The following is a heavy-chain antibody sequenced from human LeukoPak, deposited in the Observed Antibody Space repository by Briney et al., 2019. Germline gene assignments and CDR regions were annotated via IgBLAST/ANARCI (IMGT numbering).Heavy chain of an antibody. D-gene: IGHD3-16*01. CDR1: GYTFTSYY. V-gene: IGHV1-46*03. CDR3: ATLGKTTRRAEAFVGY. J-gene: IGHJ4*02. CDR2: INPSGGST. Sequence: ASVKVSCKASGYTFTSYYMHWVRQAPGQGLEWMGIINPSGGSTSYAQKFQGRVTITRDTSTSTVYMELSSLRSEDTAVYYCATLGKTTRRAEAFVGYWGQGTLVTVSS.